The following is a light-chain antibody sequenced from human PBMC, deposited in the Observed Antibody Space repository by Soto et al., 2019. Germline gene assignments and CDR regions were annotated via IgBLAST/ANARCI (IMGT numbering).Light chain of an antibody. V-gene: IGKV3-15*01. J-gene: IGKJ1*01. Sequence: EIEMTQSPATLSVSPGERATLSCRSSQSVGRKLAWYQQKPGQAPRLLIYDASNRAMGVPARFSGSGSVTEFTLTISSLQAEDFAVYRCQQYDIWPPWTFGQGTKVEI. CDR1: QSVGRK. CDR3: QQYDIWPPWT. CDR2: DAS.